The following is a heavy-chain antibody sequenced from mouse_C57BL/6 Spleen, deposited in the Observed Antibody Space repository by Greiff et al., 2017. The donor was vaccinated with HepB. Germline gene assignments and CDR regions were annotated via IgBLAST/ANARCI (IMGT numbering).Heavy chain of an antibody. CDR2: IDPENGDT. Sequence: EVQLQQSGAELVRPGASVKLSCTASGFNIKDDYMHWVKQRPEQGLEWIGWIDPENGDTEYASKFQGKATITADTSSNTAYLQLSSLTSEDTAVYYCTTYGNLYYYAMDYWGQGTSVTVSS. CDR3: TTYGNLYYYAMDY. CDR1: GFNIKDDY. J-gene: IGHJ4*01. D-gene: IGHD2-10*02. V-gene: IGHV14-4*01.